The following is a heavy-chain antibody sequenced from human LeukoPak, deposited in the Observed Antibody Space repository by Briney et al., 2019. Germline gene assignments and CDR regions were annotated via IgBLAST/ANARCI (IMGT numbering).Heavy chain of an antibody. CDR1: GFTFSSYW. Sequence: GGSLRLSCAASGFTFSSYWMSWVRQAPGKGLEWVANIEEDGGEKYYVDSVEGRFTISRDNAKNSVFLQMNSLRAEDTAVYYCARVRRIGRYYGEFEYWGQGTLVTVSS. D-gene: IGHD1-26*01. V-gene: IGHV3-7*01. CDR3: ARVRRIGRYYGEFEY. J-gene: IGHJ4*02. CDR2: IEEDGGEK.